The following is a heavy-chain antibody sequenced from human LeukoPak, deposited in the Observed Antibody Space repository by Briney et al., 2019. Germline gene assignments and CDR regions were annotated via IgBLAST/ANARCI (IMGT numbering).Heavy chain of an antibody. V-gene: IGHV5-51*01. CDR3: ARHGYYDSSGYYDYYYYYGMDV. D-gene: IGHD3-22*01. CDR1: GYSFTSYW. Sequence: GESLKISCKGSGYSFTSYWIGWVRQMPGKGLEWMGIIYPGDSDTRYSPSFQGQVTISADKSISTAYLQWSSLKASDTVMYYCARHGYYDSSGYYDYYYYYGMDVWGQGTTVTVSS. J-gene: IGHJ6*02. CDR2: IYPGDSDT.